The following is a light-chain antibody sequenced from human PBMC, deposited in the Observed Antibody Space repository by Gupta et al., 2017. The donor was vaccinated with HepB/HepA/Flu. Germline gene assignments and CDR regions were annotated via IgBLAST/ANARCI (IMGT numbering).Light chain of an antibody. J-gene: IGLJ1*01. CDR3: CSCTGTYTHV. Sequence: SALTPPRPVSGSSGQSVTISCTRTSTDVGNYNYVSWYQQHPGKAPKLMIYDVITRPSGVPDRFSGSKSGNTSSLTISELQAEDEADYYCCSCTGTYTHVFGNGTTVTVL. CDR2: DVI. V-gene: IGLV2-11*01. CDR1: STDVGNYNY.